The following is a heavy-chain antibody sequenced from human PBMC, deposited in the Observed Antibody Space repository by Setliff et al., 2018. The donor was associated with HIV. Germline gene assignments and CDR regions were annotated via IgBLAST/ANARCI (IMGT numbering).Heavy chain of an antibody. CDR3: ARDQGDNFWSGYCLDY. CDR2: MNPSGGRT. J-gene: IGHJ4*02. V-gene: IGHV1-46*01. D-gene: IGHD3-3*01. Sequence: GASVKVSCKASGYTFTSYDINWVRQATGQGLEWMGWMNPSGGRTSYAQKFQGRVTMTRDTSSSTVYMELSSLRSEDTAVYYCARDQGDNFWSGYCLDYWGQGTLVTVSS. CDR1: GYTFTSYD.